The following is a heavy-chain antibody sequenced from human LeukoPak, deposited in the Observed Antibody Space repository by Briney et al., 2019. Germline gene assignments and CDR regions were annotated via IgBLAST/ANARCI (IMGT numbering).Heavy chain of an antibody. Sequence: GGSLRLSCAASGFTVSSNFMSWVRQSPGKGLEWVSVIYSSGTTYYADSVKGRFTISRDNSKNTLYLQKNSLRAEDAAVYYCAKGTTSGWYGGYWGQGTLVTVSS. CDR2: IYSSGTT. V-gene: IGHV3-66*01. CDR3: AKGTTSGWYGGY. J-gene: IGHJ4*02. CDR1: GFTVSSNF. D-gene: IGHD6-19*01.